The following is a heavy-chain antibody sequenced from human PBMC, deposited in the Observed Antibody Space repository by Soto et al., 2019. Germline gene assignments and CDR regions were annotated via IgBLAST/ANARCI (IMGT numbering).Heavy chain of an antibody. Sequence: SLRLSCAASGFTFSSYEMNWVRQAPGKGLEWVSYISSSGSTMYYADSVEGRFTISRDNAKNSAYLQMSSLRAEDTAVYYCALSNWNDLDYWGQGTLVTVSS. CDR1: GFTFSSYE. V-gene: IGHV3-48*03. J-gene: IGHJ4*02. CDR2: ISSSGSTM. D-gene: IGHD1-20*01. CDR3: ALSNWNDLDY.